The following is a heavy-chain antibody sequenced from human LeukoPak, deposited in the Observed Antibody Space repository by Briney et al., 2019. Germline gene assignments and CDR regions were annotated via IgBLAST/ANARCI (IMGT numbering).Heavy chain of an antibody. D-gene: IGHD3-16*02. CDR1: GGSFSGYY. V-gene: IGHV4-34*01. J-gene: IGHJ4*02. CDR2: INHSGST. CDR3: ARVGGYDYVGGSYRYLDY. Sequence: SETLSLTCVVYGGSFSGYYWGWIRPPAGRGLEWIGGINHSGSTNYHPLRKSRVTISVHTSKNQFSLKLSSVTAADTAVYYCARVGGYDYVGGSYRYLDYWGQGTLVTVSS.